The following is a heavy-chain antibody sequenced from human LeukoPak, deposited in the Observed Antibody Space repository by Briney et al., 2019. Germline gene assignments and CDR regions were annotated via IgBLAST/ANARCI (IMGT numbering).Heavy chain of an antibody. CDR3: FTGSAYYYDS. J-gene: IGHJ5*01. CDR1: GFTFSRYA. CDR2: TSPDGNEK. V-gene: IGHV3-30*01. Sequence: GGSLRLSCAASGFTFSRYAMHWVRQAPGKRLEWVAVTSPDGNEKYYADSVKGRFTISRDNSKNTVFLQMNSLSTEDTAVYSCFTGSAYYYDSWGRGTLVTVSS. D-gene: IGHD3-22*01.